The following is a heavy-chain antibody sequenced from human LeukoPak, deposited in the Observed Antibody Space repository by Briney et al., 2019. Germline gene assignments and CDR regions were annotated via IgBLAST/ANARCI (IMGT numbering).Heavy chain of an antibody. D-gene: IGHD1-26*01. CDR2: IWYDGSNK. Sequence: QAGGSLRLSCAASGFTFSSYGMHWVRQAPGKGLEWVAVIWYDGSNKYYADSVKGRFTISRDNSKNTLYLQMNSLRAEDTAVYYCARDKGYSGSYFVNWGQGTLVTVSS. CDR1: GFTFSSYG. CDR3: ARDKGYSGSYFVN. V-gene: IGHV3-33*08. J-gene: IGHJ4*02.